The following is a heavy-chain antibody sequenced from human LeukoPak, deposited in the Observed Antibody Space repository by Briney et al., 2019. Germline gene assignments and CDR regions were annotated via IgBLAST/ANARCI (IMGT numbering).Heavy chain of an antibody. CDR3: AGAAPHRARGMDV. Sequence: PGGSLRLSCAASGFTFSSYEMSWVRQAPGKGLGWVSYISSSGSTIYYADSVKGRFTISRDNAKNSLYPQMNSLRAEDTAVYYCAGAAPHRARGMDVWGQGTTVTVSS. V-gene: IGHV3-48*03. CDR2: ISSSGSTI. CDR1: GFTFSSYE. J-gene: IGHJ6*02.